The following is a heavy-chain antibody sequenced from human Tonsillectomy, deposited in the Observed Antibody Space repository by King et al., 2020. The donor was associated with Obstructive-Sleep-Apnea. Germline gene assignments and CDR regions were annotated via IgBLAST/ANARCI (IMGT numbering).Heavy chain of an antibody. CDR3: ARAGGVYGSCGYYYRDAFDI. CDR1: GYTFTGYY. CDR2: INPNSGGT. Sequence: VQLVESGAEVKKPGASVKVSCKASGYTFTGYYMHWVRQAPGQGLEWMGWINPNSGGTNYAQKFQGWVTMTRDTSLSTAYMGLSRLRSDDTAVYYCARAGGVYGSCGYYYRDAFDIWGQGTMVTVSS. J-gene: IGHJ3*02. V-gene: IGHV1-2*04. D-gene: IGHD3-22*01.